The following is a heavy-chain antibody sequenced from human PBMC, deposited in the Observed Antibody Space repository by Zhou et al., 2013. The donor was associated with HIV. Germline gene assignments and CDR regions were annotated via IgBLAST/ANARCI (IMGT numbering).Heavy chain of an antibody. CDR1: GYTFRSYG. CDR2: IIPIFGTA. Sequence: QVQLVQSGAEVRKPGASVKVSCKASGYTFRSYGISWVRQAPGQGLEWMGGIIPIFGTANYAQKFQGRVTMTRDRSMTTAYMELSSLRSEDTAVYYCARNLEMAIITPXYYFDYWGQGTLVTVSS. D-gene: IGHD3-10*01. J-gene: IGHJ4*02. CDR3: ARNLEMAIITPXYYFDY. V-gene: IGHV1-69*06.